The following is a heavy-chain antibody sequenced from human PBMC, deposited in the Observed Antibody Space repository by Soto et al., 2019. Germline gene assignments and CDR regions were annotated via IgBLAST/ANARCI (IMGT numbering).Heavy chain of an antibody. CDR3: AREGAAYNTYYYYGMDV. CDR2: IYYSGST. D-gene: IGHD1-1*01. Sequence: SETLSLTCTVSGGSISSYYWSWIRQPPGKGLEWIGYIYYSGSTNYNPSLKSRVTISVDTSKNQFSLKLSSVTAADTAVYYCAREGAAYNTYYYYGMDVWGQGTTVTVSS. CDR1: GGSISSYY. J-gene: IGHJ6*02. V-gene: IGHV4-59*01.